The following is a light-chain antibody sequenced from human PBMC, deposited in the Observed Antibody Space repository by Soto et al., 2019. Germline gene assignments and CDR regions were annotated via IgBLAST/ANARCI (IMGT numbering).Light chain of an antibody. V-gene: IGKV1-39*01. CDR2: GAS. J-gene: IGKJ2*02. CDR1: QNVWTY. CDR3: QQAFYIPRT. Sequence: DIKMTQSPSSLSASVGDRVTITCRASQNVWTYLNWYQQRPGKAPRLLLYGASDLEDGVPARFSGSGSGTDFSLTISRLQPEDFATYFCQQAFYIPRTFGQGTKVDIK.